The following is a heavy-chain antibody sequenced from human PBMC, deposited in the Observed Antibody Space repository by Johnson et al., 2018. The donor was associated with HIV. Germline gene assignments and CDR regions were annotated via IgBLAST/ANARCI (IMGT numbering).Heavy chain of an antibody. Sequence: QVQLVESGGGVVRPGGSLRLSCAASDFTFTNNAIHWVRQAPGKGLEWVAVISYDGTNTYYADSVRGRFTISRDNSRNTVFLQMIILRPKDTAMYYCASGVTARAPLLIWGQGTMVTVSS. J-gene: IGHJ3*02. D-gene: IGHD6-6*01. CDR1: DFTFTNNA. CDR2: ISYDGTNT. V-gene: IGHV3-30*04. CDR3: ASGVTARAPLLI.